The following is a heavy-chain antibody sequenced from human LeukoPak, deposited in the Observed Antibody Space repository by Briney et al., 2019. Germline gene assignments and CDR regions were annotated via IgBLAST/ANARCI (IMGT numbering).Heavy chain of an antibody. CDR2: ISWNSGSI. CDR3: ARDLFYGDYDSDYYYGMDV. CDR1: GFNYDDYA. J-gene: IGHJ6*02. D-gene: IGHD4-17*01. Sequence: AGGSLRLSCAASGFNYDDYAKHWVRQAPGKGLEWVSGISWNSGSIGYAESVKGRFTISRDNAKNSLYLQMNRLRAEDTAVYYCARDLFYGDYDSDYYYGMDVWGQGTTVTVSS. V-gene: IGHV3-9*01.